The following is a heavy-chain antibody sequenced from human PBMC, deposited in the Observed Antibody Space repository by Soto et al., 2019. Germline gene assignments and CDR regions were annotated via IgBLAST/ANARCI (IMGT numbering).Heavy chain of an antibody. D-gene: IGHD3-9*01. J-gene: IGHJ4*02. CDR3: ARDLGTGYFDY. CDR2: ISTYNGNT. V-gene: IGHV1-18*01. CDR1: GYIFRSYG. Sequence: ASVKVSCKASGYIFRSYGISWVRQAPGKGLEWMGWISTYNGNTKYAQKFQGRVTLTRETSTSTVYMELSRLRSDDTAVYYCARDLGTGYFDYWGQGTLVTVSS.